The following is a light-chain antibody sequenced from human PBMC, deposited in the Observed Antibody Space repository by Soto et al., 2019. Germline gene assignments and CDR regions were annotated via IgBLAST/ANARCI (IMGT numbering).Light chain of an antibody. CDR3: QQYSTSPT. CDR1: QSVSHNY. Sequence: VFTQSPSTLSLSPGERSTLSGRASQSVSHNYLAWYQQKPGQAPRRLIYGASSRATGIPDRFSGSGSGTDFTLTISRLEPEDFAVYYCQQYSTSPTFGEGTRLEIK. CDR2: GAS. J-gene: IGKJ5*01. V-gene: IGKV3-20*01.